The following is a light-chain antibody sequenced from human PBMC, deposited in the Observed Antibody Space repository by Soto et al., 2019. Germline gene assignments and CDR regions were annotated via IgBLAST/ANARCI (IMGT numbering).Light chain of an antibody. CDR3: QSYDSSLSGSV. CDR1: SSNIGAGYD. V-gene: IGLV1-40*01. Sequence: QSVLTQPPSVSGAPGRRVTISCTGSSSNIGAGYDVHWYQQLPGTAPKLLIYGNGNRPSGVPDRFSDSKSGTSVSLAITGLQAEDEADYYCQSYDSSLSGSVFGGGTKLTVL. CDR2: GNG. J-gene: IGLJ7*01.